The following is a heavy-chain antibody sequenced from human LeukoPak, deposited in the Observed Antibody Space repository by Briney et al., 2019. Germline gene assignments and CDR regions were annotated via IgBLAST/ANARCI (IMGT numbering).Heavy chain of an antibody. CDR2: IYYSGST. D-gene: IGHD4-17*01. Sequence: SQTLSLTCTVSGGSISSGGYYWSWIRQHPGKGLEWIGYIYYSGSTYYNPFLKSRVTISVDTSKNQFSPKLSSVTAADTAVYYCARANYGDFDYWGQGTLVTVSS. CDR3: ARANYGDFDY. CDR1: GGSISSGGYY. J-gene: IGHJ4*02. V-gene: IGHV4-31*03.